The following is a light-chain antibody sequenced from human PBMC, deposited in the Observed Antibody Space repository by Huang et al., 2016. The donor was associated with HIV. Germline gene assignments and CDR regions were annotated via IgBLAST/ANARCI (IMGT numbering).Light chain of an antibody. CDR3: QQYHTIPWM. CDR1: QGIGNS. CDR2: ATS. V-gene: IGKV1-NL1*01. J-gene: IGKJ1*01. Sequence: DIQMTQSPSSLSASVGDRVTITCRATQGIGNSLAWYQQKPGKAPRRLLYATSRLERGVPSRFSGSGSGTHYTLTINTLQPEDSGSYYCQQYHTIPWMFGQGTKVEVK.